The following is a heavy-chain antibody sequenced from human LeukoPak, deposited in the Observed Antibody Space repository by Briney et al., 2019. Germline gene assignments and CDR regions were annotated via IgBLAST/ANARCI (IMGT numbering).Heavy chain of an antibody. CDR2: ISSSSSYI. D-gene: IGHD3-16*01. V-gene: IGHV3-21*01. CDR3: AREPGGRSGPQGYGMDV. CDR1: GFTFSSYI. J-gene: IGHJ6*02. Sequence: KSGGSLRLSCAASGFTFSSYIMNWVRQAPGKGLEWVSSISSSSSYIYYADSVKGRFTISRDNAKNSLYLQMNSLRAEDTAVYYCAREPGGRSGPQGYGMDVWGQGTTVTVSS.